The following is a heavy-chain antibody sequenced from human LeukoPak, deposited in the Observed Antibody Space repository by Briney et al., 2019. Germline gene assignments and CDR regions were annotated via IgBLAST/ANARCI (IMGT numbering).Heavy chain of an antibody. CDR2: INPNSGGT. V-gene: IGHV1-2*02. CDR3: ARVGKDSGGDFHDYMDV. Sequence: GASVKVSCKASGYTFTGYYMHWVRQAPGQGLEWMGWINPNSGGTNYAQKFQGRVTMTRDTSISTAYMELSRLRSDDTAVYYCARVGKDSGGDFHDYMDVWGKGTTVTISS. J-gene: IGHJ6*03. CDR1: GYTFTGYY. D-gene: IGHD2-21*02.